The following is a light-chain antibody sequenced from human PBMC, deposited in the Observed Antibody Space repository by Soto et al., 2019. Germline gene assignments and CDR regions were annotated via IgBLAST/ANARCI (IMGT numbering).Light chain of an antibody. CDR3: QQSFSPLWT. J-gene: IGKJ1*01. V-gene: IGKV1-39*01. CDR1: QSISNY. Sequence: DIQMTQSPSSLSASVGDRVTITCRASQSISNYLNWYQQKPGKAPKLLIYAASSMQSGVPSRFSGRGSETDFTLTSSSLQPDDSATYYCQQSFSPLWTFGQGTKVEV. CDR2: AAS.